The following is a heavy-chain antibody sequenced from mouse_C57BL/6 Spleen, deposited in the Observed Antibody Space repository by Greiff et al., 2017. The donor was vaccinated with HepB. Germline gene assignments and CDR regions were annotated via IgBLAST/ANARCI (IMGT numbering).Heavy chain of an antibody. CDR3: AKTHYGSTYAMDY. J-gene: IGHJ4*01. Sequence: VKLVESGPGLVQPSQSLSITCTVSGFSLTSYGVHWVRQPPGKGLEWLGVIWSGGSTDYNAAFISRLSISKDNSKSQVFFKMNSLQADDTAIDYCAKTHYGSTYAMDYWGQGTSVTVSS. D-gene: IGHD1-1*01. V-gene: IGHV2-4*01. CDR2: IWSGGST. CDR1: GFSLTSYG.